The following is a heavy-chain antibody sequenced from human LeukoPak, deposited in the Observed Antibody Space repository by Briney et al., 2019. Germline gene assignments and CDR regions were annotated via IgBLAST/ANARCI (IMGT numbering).Heavy chain of an antibody. CDR2: ISAYNGNT. CDR1: GYTFTSYY. D-gene: IGHD6-6*01. CDR3: ARDHPNRSAWFDP. J-gene: IGHJ5*02. Sequence: ASVKVSCKASGYTFTSYYMHWVRQAPGQGLEWMGWISAYNGNTNYAQKLQGRVTMTTDTSTSTAYMELRSLRSDDTAVYYCARDHPNRSAWFDPWGQGTLVTVSS. V-gene: IGHV1-18*04.